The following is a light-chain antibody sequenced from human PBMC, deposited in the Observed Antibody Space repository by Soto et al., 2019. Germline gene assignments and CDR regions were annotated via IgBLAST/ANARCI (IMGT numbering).Light chain of an antibody. CDR3: AAWDDSLNGV. Sequence: QSVLTQPPSASGTPGQRVTISCSGSSSNVGSHTVNWYQQFPGTAPKLLIYDNNCRPSGVPDRFSGSKSATSASLAISGLQSDDEADYYCAAWDDSLNGVFGGGTKLTVL. CDR2: DNN. CDR1: SSNVGSHT. V-gene: IGLV1-44*01. J-gene: IGLJ2*01.